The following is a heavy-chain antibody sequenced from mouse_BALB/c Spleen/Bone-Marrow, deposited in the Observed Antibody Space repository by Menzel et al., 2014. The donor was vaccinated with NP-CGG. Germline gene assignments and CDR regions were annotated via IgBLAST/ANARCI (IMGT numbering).Heavy chain of an antibody. D-gene: IGHD3-3*01. CDR1: GYIFTSYN. CDR3: ARGQLLAY. Sequence: LQQSGAELVRSGASVKMSCKASGYIFTSYNIHWVKQTPGRGLEWIGHIYPGNGGTNYNQKFKGKATLTADTSSSTAYMQISSLTSEDSAVYFCARGQLLAYWGQGTLVTVSA. J-gene: IGHJ3*01. V-gene: IGHV1-12*01. CDR2: IYPGNGGT.